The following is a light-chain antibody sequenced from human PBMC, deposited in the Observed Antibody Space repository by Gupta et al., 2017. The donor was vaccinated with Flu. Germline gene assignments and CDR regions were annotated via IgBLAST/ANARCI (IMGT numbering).Light chain of an antibody. CDR3: MQARQTPLT. Sequence: DIVMTQSPVSLAVTPGEPASISCRSSRTLLYENGHNYVDWYLQKSGQSPQLLIYLSSYRASGVPDRFSGSGSGTDFVLRISRVEAEDVGVYYCMQARQTPLTFGGGTKVEIK. J-gene: IGKJ4*01. CDR2: LSS. V-gene: IGKV2-28*01. CDR1: RTLLYENGHNY.